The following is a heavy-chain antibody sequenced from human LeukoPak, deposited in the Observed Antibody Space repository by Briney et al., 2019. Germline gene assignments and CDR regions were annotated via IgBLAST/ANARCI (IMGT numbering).Heavy chain of an antibody. V-gene: IGHV3-23*01. Sequence: GGSLRLSSAASGFTFSSYAMSWVRQAPGKGLEWVSAISGSGGSTYYADFVKGRFTISRDNSKNTLYLQMNSLRAEDTAVYYCALLGMTTVVTPVLYWGQGTLVTVSS. CDR2: ISGSGGST. CDR3: ALLGMTTVVTPVLY. D-gene: IGHD4-23*01. CDR1: GFTFSSYA. J-gene: IGHJ4*02.